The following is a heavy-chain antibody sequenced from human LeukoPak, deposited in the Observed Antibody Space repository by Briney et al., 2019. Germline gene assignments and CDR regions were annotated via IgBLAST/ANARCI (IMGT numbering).Heavy chain of an antibody. V-gene: IGHV5-51*01. CDR1: GYSFSTYW. J-gene: IGHJ4*02. CDR2: IYPADSDT. D-gene: IGHD5-12*01. Sequence: GESLKISCKGSGYSFSTYWIGWVRQMPGKGLEWMGIIYPADSDTRYSPSFQGQVTISADKSISTAYLQWSSLKASDTAMYYCARQPAYSGYAWSYWGQGTLVTVSS. CDR3: ARQPAYSGYAWSY.